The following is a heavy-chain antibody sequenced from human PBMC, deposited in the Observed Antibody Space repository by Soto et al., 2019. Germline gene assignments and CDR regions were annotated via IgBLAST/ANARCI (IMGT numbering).Heavy chain of an antibody. D-gene: IGHD6-13*01. CDR1: GFTFSRYA. CDR2: ISGSGGST. V-gene: IGHV3-23*01. CDR3: AKPPSPRAAVMDV. Sequence: EVQLLESGGGLVQPGGSLRLSCAASGFTFSRYAMSWVRQAPGKGLEWGSAISGSGGSTYYADSVKGRFTISRDNSKNTLYLQMNSLRAEDTAVYYCAKPPSPRAAVMDVWGQGTTVTVSS. J-gene: IGHJ6*02.